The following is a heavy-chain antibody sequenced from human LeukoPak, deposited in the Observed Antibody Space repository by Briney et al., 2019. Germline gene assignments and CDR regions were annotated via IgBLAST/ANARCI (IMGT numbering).Heavy chain of an antibody. Sequence: TGGSLTLSCAPSGFPFSSYDMPGARQAPGRGLEWVSSIRPSGDNTYYGDSVKGRFTISRDNSKNTVYLQMNNMRVDDTAIYYCARVAGWHWFDPWGQGTLVTVSS. D-gene: IGHD6-19*01. CDR3: ARVAGWHWFDP. J-gene: IGHJ5*02. CDR2: IRPSGDNT. V-gene: IGHV3-23*01. CDR1: GFPFSSYD.